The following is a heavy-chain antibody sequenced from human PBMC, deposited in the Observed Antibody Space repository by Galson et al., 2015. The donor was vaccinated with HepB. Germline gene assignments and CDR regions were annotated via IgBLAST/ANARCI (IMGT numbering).Heavy chain of an antibody. V-gene: IGHV4-59*08. Sequence: SETLSLTCTVSGGSINGYYWSWIRQSPGKGLDWIAYIYNSVTTNYNPSLKSRLTISRDTSKNQVSLKLSSVTAADTAVYYCARLGRAAPGNFWSGDYYYFDLWGRGTLVTVS. CDR1: GGSINGYY. CDR3: ARLGRAAPGNFWSGDYYYFDL. D-gene: IGHD4-23*01. J-gene: IGHJ2*01. CDR2: IYNSVTT.